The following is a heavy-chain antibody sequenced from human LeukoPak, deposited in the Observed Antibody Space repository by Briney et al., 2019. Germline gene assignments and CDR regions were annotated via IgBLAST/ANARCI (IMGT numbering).Heavy chain of an antibody. J-gene: IGHJ5*01. CDR3: ASGGIQLWFDY. D-gene: IGHD5-18*01. CDR1: GFTFSSYG. Sequence: GRSLRLSCAASGFTFSSYGMHWVRQAPGKGLEWVAVISYDGSNKYYADSVKGRFTIPRDNSKNTLYLQMNSLRAEDTAVYYCASGGIQLWFDYWGQGTLVTVSS. CDR2: ISYDGSNK. V-gene: IGHV3-30*03.